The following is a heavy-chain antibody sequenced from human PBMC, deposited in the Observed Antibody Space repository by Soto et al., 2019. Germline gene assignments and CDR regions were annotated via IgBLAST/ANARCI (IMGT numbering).Heavy chain of an antibody. CDR1: GFTLRSYW. CDR3: ARASIPGRRSGNDFEY. D-gene: IGHD6-6*01. Sequence: GGSLRLSCAASGFTLRSYWMSWVRQAPGKGLEWLATIKTDASEKKYVDSVKGRFTVSRDNAKNSLYLQMDSLRAEDTAVYYCARASIPGRRSGNDFEYWGQGILVTVSS. J-gene: IGHJ4*01. V-gene: IGHV3-7*04. CDR2: IKTDASEK.